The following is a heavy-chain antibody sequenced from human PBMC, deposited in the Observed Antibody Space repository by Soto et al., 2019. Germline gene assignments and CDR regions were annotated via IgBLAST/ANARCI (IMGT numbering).Heavy chain of an antibody. CDR1: GFTFSSYG. J-gene: IGHJ6*02. CDR3: ARVDSYGYLNPLYYYYYGMDV. V-gene: IGHV3-33*01. Sequence: HPGGSLRLSCAASGFTFSSYGMHWVRQAPGKGLEWVAVIWYDGSNKYYADSVKGRFTISRDNSKNTLYLQMNSLRAEDTAVYYCARVDSYGYLNPLYYYYYGMDVWGQGTTVTVSS. D-gene: IGHD5-18*01. CDR2: IWYDGSNK.